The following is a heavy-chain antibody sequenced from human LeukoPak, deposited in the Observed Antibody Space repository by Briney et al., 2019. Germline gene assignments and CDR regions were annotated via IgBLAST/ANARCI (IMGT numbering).Heavy chain of an antibody. CDR2: IDPNSGGT. V-gene: IGHV1-2*02. CDR1: EYTFTGYS. D-gene: IGHD3-3*01. Sequence: ASVKVSCKASEYTFTGYSMHWVRQAPGQGLEWMGWIDPNSGGTNYAQKFQGRVTMTRDTSISTAYMELSRLRSDDTAVYYCARGWITINDYWGQGTLFTVSS. J-gene: IGHJ4*02. CDR3: ARGWITINDY.